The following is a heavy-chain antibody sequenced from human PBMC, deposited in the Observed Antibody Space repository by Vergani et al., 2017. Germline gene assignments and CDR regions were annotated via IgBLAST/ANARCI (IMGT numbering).Heavy chain of an antibody. V-gene: IGHV3-23*01. Sequence: HLLESGGGLVQPGGSLRLSCAASGFIFNNYAMNLVRQAPGKGLEWVSGIAGRGDSTDNADSVKGRFTISRDNSKNTLYLQMNSLRAEDTAIYYCAKGAQPVNYFDSRFDSWGQGTLVVVSS. J-gene: IGHJ4*02. D-gene: IGHD3-22*01. CDR1: GFIFNNYA. CDR3: AKGAQPVNYFDSRFDS. CDR2: IAGRGDST.